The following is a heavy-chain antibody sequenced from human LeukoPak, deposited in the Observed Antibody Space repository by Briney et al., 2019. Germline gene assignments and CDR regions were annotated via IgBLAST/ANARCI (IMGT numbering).Heavy chain of an antibody. CDR1: GFTFSSYG. D-gene: IGHD4-23*01. J-gene: IGHJ6*02. Sequence: GGSLRLSCAASGFTFSSYGMHWVRQAPGKGLEWVAVIWHDGRNKEYADSVKGRFTISRDNSKNTLYLQMNSLRAEDTAAYCCARDEVKENVMDVWGQGTTVTVS. CDR3: ARDEVKENVMDV. V-gene: IGHV3-33*01. CDR2: IWHDGRNK.